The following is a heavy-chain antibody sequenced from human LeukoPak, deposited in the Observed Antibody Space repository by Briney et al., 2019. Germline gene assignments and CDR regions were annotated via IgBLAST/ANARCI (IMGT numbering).Heavy chain of an antibody. Sequence: PGGSLRLSCAASGFTFSSYAMHWVRQAPGKGLEWVAVISYDGSNKYYADSVKGRFTISRDNSKNTLYLQMNSLRAEDTAVYYCARDGYSGYGLDYYYYMDVWGKGTTVTVSS. CDR2: ISYDGSNK. J-gene: IGHJ6*03. V-gene: IGHV3-30-3*01. D-gene: IGHD5-12*01. CDR1: GFTFSSYA. CDR3: ARDGYSGYGLDYYYYMDV.